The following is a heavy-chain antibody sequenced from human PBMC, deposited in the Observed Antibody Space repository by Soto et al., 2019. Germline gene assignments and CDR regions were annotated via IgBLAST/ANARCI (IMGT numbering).Heavy chain of an antibody. Sequence: SETLSLTCTVTGDSISSRSYYWGWIRQPPGKGLEWIGSIYYSGSTYNNPSLRSRVSMSIDTSKDQFSLKLKSVTAADTALSFCARQRNSVVTQAYFDVWGRGSVVTV. D-gene: IGHD2-21*02. CDR2: IYYSGST. CDR1: GDSISSRSYY. CDR3: ARQRNSVVTQAYFDV. J-gene: IGHJ4*02. V-gene: IGHV4-39*01.